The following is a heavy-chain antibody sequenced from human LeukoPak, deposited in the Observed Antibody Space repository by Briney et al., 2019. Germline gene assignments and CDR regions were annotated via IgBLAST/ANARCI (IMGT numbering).Heavy chain of an antibody. D-gene: IGHD4-11*01. CDR2: IYYSGST. CDR3: ARAQVDYNNGPSSQGYYSYGMDV. Sequence: PSETLSLTCTVSGGSISTYYGNWIRQAPGKGLEWIGYIYYSGSTNYNPSLKSRVTISVDTSRNQFSLKLSSVTAADTAVYYCARAQVDYNNGPSSQGYYSYGMDVWGQGTTVTVSS. V-gene: IGHV4-59*01. CDR1: GGSISTYY. J-gene: IGHJ6*02.